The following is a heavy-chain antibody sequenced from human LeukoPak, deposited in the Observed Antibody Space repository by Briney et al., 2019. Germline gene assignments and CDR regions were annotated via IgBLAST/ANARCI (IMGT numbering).Heavy chain of an antibody. J-gene: IGHJ4*02. CDR3: ARDKTGTTYPLFDY. CDR1: GFAFKNYS. Sequence: GGSLILSCAASGFAFKNYSMNWVRQAPGKGLEWVSYIRSSGTIYYADSVKGRFTISRDNAKNSLSLQMNSLRDEDTAIYYCARDKTGTTYPLFDYWGQGTLVTVSS. V-gene: IGHV3-48*02. CDR2: IRSSGTI. D-gene: IGHD2/OR15-2a*01.